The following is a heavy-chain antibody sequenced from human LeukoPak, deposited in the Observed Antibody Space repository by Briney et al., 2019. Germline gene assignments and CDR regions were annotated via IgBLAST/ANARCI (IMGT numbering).Heavy chain of an antibody. CDR2: IYYSGST. J-gene: IGHJ3*02. Sequence: SETLSLTCTVSGGSISSYYWSWIREPPGKGLEWIGYIYYSGSTNYNPSLKSRVTISVDTSKNQFSLKLSSVTAADTAVYYCARGGLDAFDIWGQGTMVTVSS. CDR1: GGSISSYY. CDR3: ARGGLDAFDI. D-gene: IGHD3-16*01. V-gene: IGHV4-59*01.